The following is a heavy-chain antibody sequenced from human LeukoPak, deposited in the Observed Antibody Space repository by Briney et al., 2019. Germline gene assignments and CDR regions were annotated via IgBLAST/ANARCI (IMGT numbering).Heavy chain of an antibody. CDR1: GYTFTSYG. J-gene: IGHJ4*02. D-gene: IGHD6-25*01. CDR3: LRDAQRPRLTPDY. Sequence: ASVKVSCKASGYTFTSYGISWVRQAPGQGLEWMGWISTYNGGTNYVQSLQGRVTLTTDTSTSTAYMELMSLRSDDTAVYYCLRDAQRPRLTPDYWGQGTLVTVSS. V-gene: IGHV1-18*01. CDR2: ISTYNGGT.